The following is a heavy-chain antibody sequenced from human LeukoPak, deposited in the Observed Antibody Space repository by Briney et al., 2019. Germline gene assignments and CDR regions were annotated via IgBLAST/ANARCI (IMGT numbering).Heavy chain of an antibody. CDR2: INHSGST. Sequence: SETLSLTCAVYGGSFSGYYWSWIRQPPGKGLEWIGEINHSGSTNYNPSLKSRVTISVDTSKNQFSLKLSSVTAADTAVYYCARGGYGGNSDYWGQGSLVTVSS. CDR3: ARGGYGGNSDY. J-gene: IGHJ4*02. V-gene: IGHV4-34*01. CDR1: GGSFSGYY. D-gene: IGHD4-23*01.